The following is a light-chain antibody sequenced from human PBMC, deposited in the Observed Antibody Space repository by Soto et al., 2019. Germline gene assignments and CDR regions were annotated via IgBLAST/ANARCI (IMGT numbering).Light chain of an antibody. CDR1: QDISNY. Sequence: DIHMTQSPSSLSASVGARVTITCRASQDISNYLAWYQQEPGKPHNLLILAASTLQSGVPSRCSGSGSGTDFTLTISSLQPEAVGTYDCQRYNRYPFTCGPGTKVDI. CDR3: QRYNRYPFT. J-gene: IGKJ3*01. CDR2: AAS. V-gene: IGKV1-27*01.